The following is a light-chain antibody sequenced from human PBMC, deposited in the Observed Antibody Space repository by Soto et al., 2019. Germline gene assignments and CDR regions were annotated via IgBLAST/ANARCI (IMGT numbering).Light chain of an antibody. CDR3: SSYTSHNTPYV. CDR2: ANN. J-gene: IGLJ1*01. V-gene: IGLV1-40*01. Sequence: QSVLTQPPSVSGAPGQRVTISCTGSSSNIGAGYDVHWYQQLPGTAPKLLIYANNNRPSGVPDRFAGSKSGTSVSLAITGLQSDDEADYYCSSYTSHNTPYVFGTGTKLTVL. CDR1: SSNIGAGYD.